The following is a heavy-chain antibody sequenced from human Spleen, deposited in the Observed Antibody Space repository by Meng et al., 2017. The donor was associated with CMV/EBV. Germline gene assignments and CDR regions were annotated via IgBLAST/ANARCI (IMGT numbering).Heavy chain of an antibody. D-gene: IGHD1/OR15-1a*01. CDR1: GHTLTDHY. J-gene: IGHJ4*02. CDR3: ALQQQGMALYALLIF. V-gene: IGHV1-2*02. Sequence: ASVKVSCKTSGHTLTDHYIHWVRQAPGQGLEWMGWINPNSGATDFAQKFQGRVTLTRDTSITTAYMDISSLTSDDTAVYYCALQQQGMALYALLIFWGQGTLVTVSS. CDR2: INPNSGAT.